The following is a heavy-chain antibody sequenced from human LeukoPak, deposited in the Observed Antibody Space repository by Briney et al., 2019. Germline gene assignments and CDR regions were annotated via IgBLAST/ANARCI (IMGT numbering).Heavy chain of an antibody. Sequence: ASVKVSCKTSGYSFTNYYMHWVRQAPGRGLEWMGVINPSGGSTNYAQKFQGRVTMTRDTSTTTVYMELTSLRSEDTAVYYCARDQEAFDYWGQGTLVTVSS. CDR3: ARDQEAFDY. V-gene: IGHV1-46*01. CDR1: GYSFTNYY. CDR2: INPSGGST. J-gene: IGHJ4*02.